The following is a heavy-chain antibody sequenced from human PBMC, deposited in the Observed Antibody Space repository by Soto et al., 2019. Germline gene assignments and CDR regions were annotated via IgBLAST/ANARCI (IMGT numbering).Heavy chain of an antibody. D-gene: IGHD6-13*01. CDR1: GGSFSGYY. CDR2: INHSGST. V-gene: IGHV4-34*01. Sequence: SETLSLTCAVYGGSFSGYYWSWIRQPPGKGLEWIGEINHSGSTNYNPSLKSRVTISVDTSKNQFSLKLSSVTAADTAVYYCARASSSWYVRRYRDYWGQGTLVTVSS. CDR3: ARASSSWYVRRYRDY. J-gene: IGHJ4*02.